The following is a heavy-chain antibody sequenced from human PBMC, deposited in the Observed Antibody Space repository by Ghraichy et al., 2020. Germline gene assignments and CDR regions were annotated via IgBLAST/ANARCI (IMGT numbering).Heavy chain of an antibody. CDR2: INNDGSTT. V-gene: IGHV3-74*01. Sequence: GGSLRLSCAASGFTFRSYWMHWVRQAPGKGLMWVSHINNDGSTTNYADSVKGRFTISRDNAKNTLYLQMDSLRVEDTALYYCAGVAPRTVGGRGSYYYGMDVWGQGTTVTVSS. CDR3: AGVAPRTVGGRGSYYYGMDV. J-gene: IGHJ6*02. CDR1: GFTFRSYW. D-gene: IGHD6-19*01.